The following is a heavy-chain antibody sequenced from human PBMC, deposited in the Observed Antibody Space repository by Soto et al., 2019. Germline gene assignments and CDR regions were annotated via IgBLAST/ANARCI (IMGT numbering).Heavy chain of an antibody. CDR2: ISAYNGNT. D-gene: IGHD6-13*01. CDR1: GYTFTSYG. CDR3: ARDSIAGVVGSGYYYYGMDV. V-gene: IGHV1-18*04. J-gene: IGHJ6*02. Sequence: ASVKVSCKASGYTFTSYGISWVRQAPGQGLEWMGWISAYNGNTNYAQKLQGRVTMTTDTSTSTAYMELGSLRSDDTAVYYCARDSIAGVVGSGYYYYGMDVWGQGTTVTGAS.